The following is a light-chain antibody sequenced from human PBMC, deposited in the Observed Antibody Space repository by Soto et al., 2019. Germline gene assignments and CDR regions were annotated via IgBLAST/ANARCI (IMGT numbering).Light chain of an antibody. Sequence: DIQVTEPAPRLSASILERITITCRASQSLYNGLAWYQQIPWKAPKLLIYDVSSLQSGVSARFSGSGSETEFTLTVGSFLPDDFTTYYCQHYNRYWAFGKGT. CDR3: QHYNRYWA. J-gene: IGKJ1*01. CDR2: DVS. V-gene: IGKV1-5*01. CDR1: QSLYNG.